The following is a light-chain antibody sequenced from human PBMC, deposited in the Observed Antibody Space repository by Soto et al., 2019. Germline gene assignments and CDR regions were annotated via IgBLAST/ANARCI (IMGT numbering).Light chain of an antibody. J-gene: IGKJ3*01. CDR3: QQYNKWPFT. CDR1: ESISNN. V-gene: IGKV3-15*01. CDR2: GAS. Sequence: EIVMTQSPATLSVSPGERATLSCRASESISNNLAWYQQKPGQAPRLLIYGASTRATGIPARSSGSGSGAEFSLTISSLQSEDFAVYYCQQYNKWPFTFGPGTKVDIK.